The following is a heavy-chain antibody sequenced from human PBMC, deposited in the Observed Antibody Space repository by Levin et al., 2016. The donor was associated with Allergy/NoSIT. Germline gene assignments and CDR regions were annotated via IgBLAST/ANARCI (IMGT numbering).Heavy chain of an antibody. Sequence: GSLRLSCTVSGGSISSSSYYWGWIRQPPGKGLEWIGSIYYSGSTYYNPSLKSRVTISVDTSKNQFSLKLSSVTAADTAVYYCARHRPHCSSTSCYTGLRWFDPWGQGTLVTVSS. V-gene: IGHV4-39*01. D-gene: IGHD2-2*02. CDR2: IYYSGST. J-gene: IGHJ5*02. CDR3: ARHRPHCSSTSCYTGLRWFDP. CDR1: GGSISSSSYY.